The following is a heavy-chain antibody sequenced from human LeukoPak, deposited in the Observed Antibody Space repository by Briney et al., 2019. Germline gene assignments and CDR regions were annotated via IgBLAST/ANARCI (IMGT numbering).Heavy chain of an antibody. D-gene: IGHD3-9*01. CDR3: AKDLDTYDILTGYPTDY. CDR2: ISYDGSNK. CDR1: GFTFSSYG. Sequence: GGSLRLSCAASGFTFSSYGMHWVRQAPGKGLEWVAVISYDGSNKYYADSVKGRFTISRDNSKNTLYLQMNSLRAEDTAVYYCAKDLDTYDILTGYPTDYWGQGTLVTVSS. V-gene: IGHV3-30*18. J-gene: IGHJ4*02.